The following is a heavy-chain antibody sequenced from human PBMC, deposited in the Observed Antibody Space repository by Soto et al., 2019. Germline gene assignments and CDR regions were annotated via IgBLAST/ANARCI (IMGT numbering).Heavy chain of an antibody. Sequence: QVQLVESGGGVVQPGRSLRLSCAASGFTFSFYGMHWVRQAPGKGLEWVAVISYDGSMKYYADSVKDRSTISRDSSKNTLYLQMNSLRAEDTAVYYCAKDRGHLHPPDYWGQGTPVTVSS. CDR2: ISYDGSMK. V-gene: IGHV3-30*18. D-gene: IGHD3-10*01. CDR3: AKDRGHLHPPDY. CDR1: GFTFSFYG. J-gene: IGHJ4*02.